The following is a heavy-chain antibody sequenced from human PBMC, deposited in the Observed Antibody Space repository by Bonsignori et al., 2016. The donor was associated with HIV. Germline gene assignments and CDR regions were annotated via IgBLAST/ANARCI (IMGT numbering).Heavy chain of an antibody. J-gene: IGHJ6*03. D-gene: IGHD6-25*01. CDR3: ARGGYSSGWRPNYYYTYMKV. Sequence: WVRQAPGQGLEYMGGFIPSLDLPVGNYAQRFQGRLTITADESTNTVYMELSSLRSEDTAIYYCARGGYSSGWRPNYYYTYMKVWGPGTTVTVSS. CDR2: FIPSLDLPVG. V-gene: IGHV1-69*10.